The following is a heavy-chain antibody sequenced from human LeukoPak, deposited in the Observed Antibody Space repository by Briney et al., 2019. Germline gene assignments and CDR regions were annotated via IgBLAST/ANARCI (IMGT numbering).Heavy chain of an antibody. CDR1: GYTFTSYG. J-gene: IGHJ4*02. V-gene: IGHV1-18*01. CDR3: ARGYYYDSSGYYPPLDY. CDR2: ISAYNGNT. D-gene: IGHD3-22*01. Sequence: ASVKVSCKASGYTFTSYGISWARQAPGQGLEWMGWISAYNGNTNYAQKLQGRVTMTTDTSTSTAYMELRSLRSDDTAVYYCARGYYYDSSGYYPPLDYWGQGTLVTVSS.